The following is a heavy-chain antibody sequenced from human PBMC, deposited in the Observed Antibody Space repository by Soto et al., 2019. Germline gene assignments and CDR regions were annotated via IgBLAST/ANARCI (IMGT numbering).Heavy chain of an antibody. J-gene: IGHJ3*02. CDR2: IDPSDSYT. Sequence: GESLKISCKGSGYSFTSYWISWVRQMPGKSLEWMGRIDPSDSYTNYSPSFQGHVTISADKSISTAYLQWSSLKASDTAMYYCARLPSGYTSDDAFDIWGQGTMVTVSS. D-gene: IGHD3-3*01. CDR1: GYSFTSYW. V-gene: IGHV5-10-1*01. CDR3: ARLPSGYTSDDAFDI.